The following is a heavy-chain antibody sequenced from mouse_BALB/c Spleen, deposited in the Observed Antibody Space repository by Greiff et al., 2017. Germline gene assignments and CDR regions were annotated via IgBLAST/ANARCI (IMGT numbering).Heavy chain of an antibody. CDR1: GFTFSDYY. Sequence: EVKLVESGGGLVKPGGSLKLSCAASGFTFSDYYMYWVRQTPEKRLVWVATISDGGSYTYYPDSVKGRFTISRDNAKNNLYLQMSSLKSEDTAMYYCARDGDGNSYYFDYWGQGTTLTVSS. V-gene: IGHV5-4*02. D-gene: IGHD2-1*01. CDR2: ISDGGSYT. CDR3: ARDGDGNSYYFDY. J-gene: IGHJ2*01.